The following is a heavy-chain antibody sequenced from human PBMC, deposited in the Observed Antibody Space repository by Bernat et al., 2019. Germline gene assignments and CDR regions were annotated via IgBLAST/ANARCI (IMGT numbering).Heavy chain of an antibody. CDR2: ISYDGSNK. CDR1: GFTFSSYG. CDR3: AKEPDKWELLYYFDY. Sequence: QVQLVESGGGVVQPGRSLRLSCAASGFTFSSYGMHWVRRAPGKGLEWVAVISYDGSNKYYADSVKGRFTISRDNSKNTLYLQMNSLRAEDTAVYYCAKEPDKWELLYYFDYWGQGTLVTVSS. J-gene: IGHJ4*02. V-gene: IGHV3-30*18. D-gene: IGHD1-26*01.